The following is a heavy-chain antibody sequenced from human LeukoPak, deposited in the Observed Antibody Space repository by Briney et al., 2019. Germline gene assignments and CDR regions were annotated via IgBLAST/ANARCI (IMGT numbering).Heavy chain of an antibody. CDR1: GYTFTSYD. V-gene: IGHV1-8*01. CDR2: MNRNSGNT. J-gene: IGHJ5*02. CDR3: ATRWLYSSSPPWFDP. Sequence: GASVKVSCKASGYTFTSYDINWVRQATGQGLEWMGRMNRNSGNTGYAQKFQGGVTMTRNTSISTAYMELSSLRSEDTAVYYCATRWLYSSSPPWFDPWGQGTLVTVSS. D-gene: IGHD6-13*01.